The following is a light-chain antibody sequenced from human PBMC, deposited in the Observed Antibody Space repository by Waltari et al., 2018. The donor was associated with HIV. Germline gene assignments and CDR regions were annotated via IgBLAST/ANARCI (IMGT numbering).Light chain of an antibody. J-gene: IGLJ2*01. CDR2: EVY. Sequence: QSALTQPASVSGSIGQSITISCTGTSSDVGSYNLVSWYQHHPGKAPKLIIYEVYKQPSGVSNRFSGSKSGNTASLTVSGLQAEDEADYYCCSYAGSSIPFGGGTKLTVL. CDR1: SSDVGSYNL. V-gene: IGLV2-23*02. CDR3: CSYAGSSIP.